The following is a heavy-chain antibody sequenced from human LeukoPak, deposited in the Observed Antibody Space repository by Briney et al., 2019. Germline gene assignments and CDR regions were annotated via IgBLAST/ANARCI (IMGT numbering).Heavy chain of an antibody. D-gene: IGHD6-13*01. V-gene: IGHV3-9*03. CDR3: AKARSGSLSS. Sequence: GGSLRLSCAASGFTFDDYAMHWVRQAPGKGLEWVSGISWNSGSIGYADSVKGRFTISRDNAKNSLYLQMNSLRAEDMALYYCAKARSGSLSSWGQGTLVTVSS. CDR1: GFTFDDYA. J-gene: IGHJ5*02. CDR2: ISWNSGSI.